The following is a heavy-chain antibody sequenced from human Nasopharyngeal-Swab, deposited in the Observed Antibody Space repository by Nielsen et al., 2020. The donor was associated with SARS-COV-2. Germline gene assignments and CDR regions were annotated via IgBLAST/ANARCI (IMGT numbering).Heavy chain of an antibody. V-gene: IGHV3-11*06. D-gene: IGHD3-16*01. CDR2: ISSSSSYT. Sequence: IRQPPGKGLEWVSYISSSSSYTNYADSVKGRFTISRDNAKNSLYLQMNSLRAEDTAVYYCARDTGGPFDYWGQGTLVTVSS. CDR3: ARDTGGPFDY. J-gene: IGHJ4*02.